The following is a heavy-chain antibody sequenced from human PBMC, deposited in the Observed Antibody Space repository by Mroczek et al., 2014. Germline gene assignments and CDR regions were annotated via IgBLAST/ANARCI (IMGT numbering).Heavy chain of an antibody. V-gene: IGHV3-30*18. CDR1: GFTFSSYG. CDR2: ISYDGSNK. Sequence: QVQLQGVGGGVVQPGRSLRLSCAASGFTFSSYGMHWVRQAPGKGLEWVAVISYDGSNKYYADSVKGRFTISRDNSKNTLYLQMNSLRAEDTAVYYCANLVVPAALSRRPPKVVSSVDYWGQGTLVTVSS. D-gene: IGHD2-2*01. J-gene: IGHJ4*02. CDR3: ANLVVPAALSRRPPKVVSSVDY.